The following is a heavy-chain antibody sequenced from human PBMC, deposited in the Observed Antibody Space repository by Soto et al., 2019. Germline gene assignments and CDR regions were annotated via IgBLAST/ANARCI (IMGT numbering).Heavy chain of an antibody. D-gene: IGHD5-18*01. CDR3: ASSHLSETSMADFDY. CDR2: INPNSAAT. CDR1: GYTFTGYY. V-gene: IGHV1-2*02. J-gene: IGHJ4*02. Sequence: ASVKVSCKASGYTFTGYYMHWVRQAPGQGLEWMGWINPNSAATNYAQKFQGRVTMTRDTSISTAYMELSRLRSDDTAVYYCASSHLSETSMADFDYWGQGTPVTVSS.